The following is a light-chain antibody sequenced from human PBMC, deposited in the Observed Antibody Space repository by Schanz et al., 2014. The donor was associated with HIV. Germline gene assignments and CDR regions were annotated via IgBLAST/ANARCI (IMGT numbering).Light chain of an antibody. Sequence: QSVLSQPPSASGTPGQRVTISCSVSNSNIRSNAVNWYQHLPGTAPTLLIYNSYHRPSGVPDRFSGSDSGASASLAISGLQSEDEADYYCGTWDDSLNGWVFGGGTKLTVL. V-gene: IGLV1-44*01. J-gene: IGLJ3*02. CDR1: NSNIRSNA. CDR3: GTWDDSLNGWV. CDR2: NSY.